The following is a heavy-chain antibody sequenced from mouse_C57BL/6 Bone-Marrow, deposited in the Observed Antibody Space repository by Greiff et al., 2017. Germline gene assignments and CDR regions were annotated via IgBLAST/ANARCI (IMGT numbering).Heavy chain of an antibody. CDR1: GYTFTSYW. Sequence: VQLQQPGAELVMPGASVKLSCKASGYTFTSYWMHWVKQRPGQGLEWIGEIDPSDSYTNYNQKFKGKSTLTVAKYSSSAYMQLSSLTSEDSAVYYCARGGYYAMDYWGQGTSVTVSS. CDR2: IDPSDSYT. V-gene: IGHV1-69*01. CDR3: ARGGYYAMDY. J-gene: IGHJ4*01.